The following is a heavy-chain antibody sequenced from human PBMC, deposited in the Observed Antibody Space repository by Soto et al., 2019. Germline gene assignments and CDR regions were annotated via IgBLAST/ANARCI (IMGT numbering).Heavy chain of an antibody. J-gene: IGHJ6*02. CDR1: GFTFDDYT. V-gene: IGHV3-43*01. CDR3: AKDISSRSLTIFGVVIIPGGMDV. Sequence: GGSLRLSCAASGFTFDDYTMHWVRQAPGKGLEWVSLISWDGGSTYYADSVKGRFTISRDNSKNSLYLQMNSLRTEDTALYYCAKDISSRSLTIFGVVIIPGGMDVWGQGTTVTVSS. D-gene: IGHD3-3*01. CDR2: ISWDGGST.